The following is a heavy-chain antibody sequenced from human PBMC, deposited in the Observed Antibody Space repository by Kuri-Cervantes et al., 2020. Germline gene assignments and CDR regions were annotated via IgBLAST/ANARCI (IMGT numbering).Heavy chain of an antibody. Sequence: SETLSLTSVVSGGSISSSNWWSWVRQPPGKGLEWIGEIYHSGSTNYNPSLKSRVPISVDTSKNQFSLKLSSVTAADTAVYYCARVDYVWGSYTFDYWGQGTLVTVSS. CDR2: IYHSGST. V-gene: IGHV4-4*02. CDR1: GGSISSSNW. D-gene: IGHD3-16*01. J-gene: IGHJ4*02. CDR3: ARVDYVWGSYTFDY.